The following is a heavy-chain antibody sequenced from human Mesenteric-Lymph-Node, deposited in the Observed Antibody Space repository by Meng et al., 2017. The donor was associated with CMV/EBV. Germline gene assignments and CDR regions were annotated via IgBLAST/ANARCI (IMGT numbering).Heavy chain of an antibody. Sequence: ASVKVSCKASGYTFTGYYMHWVRQAPGQGLEWMGWINPNSGGTNYAQKFQGRVTMTRDTSISTAYMELSRLRSDDTAVYYCARFYSGSYYYYYGMDVWGQGTTVTVSS. J-gene: IGHJ6*02. V-gene: IGHV1-2*02. CDR2: INPNSGGT. D-gene: IGHD1-26*01. CDR1: GYTFTGYY. CDR3: ARFYSGSYYYYYGMDV.